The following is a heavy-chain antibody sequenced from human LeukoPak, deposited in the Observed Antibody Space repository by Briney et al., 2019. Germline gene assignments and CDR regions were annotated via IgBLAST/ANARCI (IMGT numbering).Heavy chain of an antibody. V-gene: IGHV3-74*01. CDR3: AREVAGDFGDNWFDP. CDR2: INSDGSST. D-gene: IGHD3-10*01. Sequence: GGSLRLSCAASGFTFSSYWVHWVRQAPGKGLGWVSRINSDGSSTSYADSVKGRFTISRDNAKNTLYLQMNSLRAEDTAVYFCAREVAGDFGDNWFDPWGQGTLVTVSS. CDR1: GFTFSSYW. J-gene: IGHJ5*02.